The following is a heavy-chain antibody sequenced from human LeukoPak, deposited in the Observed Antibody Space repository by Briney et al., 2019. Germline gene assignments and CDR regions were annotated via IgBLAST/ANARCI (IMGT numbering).Heavy chain of an antibody. CDR2: IYSGGST. CDR3: AISPKRVRGVFDY. CDR1: GFTVSSNY. V-gene: IGHV3-53*01. J-gene: IGHJ4*02. Sequence: GGSLRLSCAASGFTVSSNYMSWVRQAPGKGLEWVSVIYSGGSTYYADSVKGRFTISRDNSKNTLYLQMNSLRAEDTAVYYCAISPKRVRGVFDYWGQGTLVTVSS. D-gene: IGHD3-10*01.